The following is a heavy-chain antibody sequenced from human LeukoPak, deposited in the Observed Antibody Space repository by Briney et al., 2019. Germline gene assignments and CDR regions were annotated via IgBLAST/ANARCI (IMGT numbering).Heavy chain of an antibody. CDR2: ISSSSSYI. V-gene: IGHV3-21*01. CDR1: GFTFSSYS. D-gene: IGHD5-18*01. Sequence: GGSLRLSCAASGFTFSSYSMNWVRQAPGKGLEWVSSISSSSSYIYYADSVKGRFTISRDNAKNSLYLQMNSLRAGDTAVYYCASLDTAKQPLANHWGQGTLVTVSS. CDR3: ASLDTAKQPLANH. J-gene: IGHJ5*02.